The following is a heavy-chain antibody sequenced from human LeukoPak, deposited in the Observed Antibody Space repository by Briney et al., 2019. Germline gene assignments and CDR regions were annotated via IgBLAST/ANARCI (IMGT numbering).Heavy chain of an antibody. V-gene: IGHV1-18*01. CDR2: ISAYNGNT. CDR3: ARDQAATNTQVRFCLD. J-gene: IGHJ4*02. D-gene: IGHD3-9*01. CDR1: GYTFTSYG. Sequence: ASVKVSCKASGYTFTSYGISWVRQAPGQGLEWMGWISAYNGNTNYAQKPQGRVTMTTDTSTSTAYMELRGLRSDDTAVYYCARDQAATNTQVRFCLDWGQGTLVTVSS.